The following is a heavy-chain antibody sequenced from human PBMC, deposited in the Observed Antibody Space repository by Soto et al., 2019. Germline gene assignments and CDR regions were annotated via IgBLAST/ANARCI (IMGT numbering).Heavy chain of an antibody. CDR3: ARDGLLGYCSGGSCYQPYYYYYYGMDV. CDR2: ISGSGGTT. J-gene: IGHJ6*02. V-gene: IGHV3-23*01. Sequence: PGGSLRLSCAASGFTFSSYAMSWVRQAPGKGLEWVSAISGSGGTTYYADSVKGRFTISRDNAKNSLYLQMNSLRDEDTAVYYCARDGLLGYCSGGSCYQPYYYYYYGMDVWGQGTTVTVSS. CDR1: GFTFSSYA. D-gene: IGHD2-15*01.